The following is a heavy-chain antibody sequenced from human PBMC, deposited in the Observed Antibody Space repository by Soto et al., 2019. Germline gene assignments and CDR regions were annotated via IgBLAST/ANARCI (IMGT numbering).Heavy chain of an antibody. Sequence: GGSLRLSCAASGFTFRSYALHWVRQAPGKGLEWVAVVSYDGSNKYYADSVKGRFTISRDNSKNTLFLQMNSLRAEDTAVYYCARDGLALGDCSDTIYPMDVWGQGATVTVSS. D-gene: IGHD2-2*01. CDR3: ARDGLALGDCSDTIYPMDV. J-gene: IGHJ6*02. CDR1: GFTFRSYA. CDR2: VSYDGSNK. V-gene: IGHV3-30-3*01.